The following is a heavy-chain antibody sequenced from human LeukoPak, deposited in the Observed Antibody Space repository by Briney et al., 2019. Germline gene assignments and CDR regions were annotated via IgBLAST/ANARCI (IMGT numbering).Heavy chain of an antibody. CDR2: INHSGST. Sequence: SETLSLTCAVYGGSFSGYYWSWIRQPPGKGLEWIGEINHSGSTNYNPSLKSRVTISVDTSKNQFSLKLSSVTAADTAVYYCARRSRIGSTFFDYWSQGTLVTVSS. D-gene: IGHD1-26*01. CDR3: ARRSRIGSTFFDY. CDR1: GGSFSGYY. V-gene: IGHV4-34*01. J-gene: IGHJ4*02.